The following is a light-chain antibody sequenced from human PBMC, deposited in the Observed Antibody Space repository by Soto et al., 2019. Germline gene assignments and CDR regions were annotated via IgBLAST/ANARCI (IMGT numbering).Light chain of an antibody. V-gene: IGKV3-20*01. Sequence: EIVLTQSPGTLSLSPGERATLSCRASQSVSSSSLAWYQQKPGQAPRLLIYGASTRATGIPDRFSGSGSGTHFTLTISRLEPGDFAVYYCQHFGGTTFTFGQGTRPGD. CDR2: GAS. J-gene: IGKJ5*01. CDR3: QHFGGTTFT. CDR1: QSVSSSS.